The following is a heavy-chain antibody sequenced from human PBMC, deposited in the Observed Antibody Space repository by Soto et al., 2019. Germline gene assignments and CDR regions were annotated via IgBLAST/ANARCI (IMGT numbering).Heavy chain of an antibody. Sequence: PGGSLRLSCAASGFTFSNAWMSWVRQAPGKGLEWVGRIKSKTDGGTTDYAAPVKGRFTISRDDSKNTLYLQMNSLKTEDTAVYYCTTSILTGYYYYYYGMDVWGQGTTVTVSS. CDR3: TTSILTGYYYYYYGMDV. CDR1: GFTFSNAW. V-gene: IGHV3-15*01. J-gene: IGHJ6*02. CDR2: IKSKTDGGTT. D-gene: IGHD3-9*01.